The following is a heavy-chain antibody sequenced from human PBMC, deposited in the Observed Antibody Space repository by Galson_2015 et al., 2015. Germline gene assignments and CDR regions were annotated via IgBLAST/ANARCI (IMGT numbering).Heavy chain of an antibody. CDR3: AKRSGWEFNFAALDI. CDR1: GYTFTSYA. Sequence: SVKVSCKASGYTFTSYAMHWVRQAPGQRLEWMGWINAGNGNTKYSQKFQGRVTITRDTSASTAYMELSSLRAEDTAVYYCAKRSGWEFNFAALDIWGQGTVVTVPS. CDR2: INAGNGNT. J-gene: IGHJ3*02. D-gene: IGHD3-10*01. V-gene: IGHV1-3*01.